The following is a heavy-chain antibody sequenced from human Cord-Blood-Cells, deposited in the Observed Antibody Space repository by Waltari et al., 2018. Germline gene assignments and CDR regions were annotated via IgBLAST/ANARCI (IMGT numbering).Heavy chain of an antibody. V-gene: IGHV4-59*08. J-gene: IGHJ3*02. CDR1: GGSISSYN. CDR2: IYYSGST. CDR3: ARQVRYWSSTSCYDAFDI. D-gene: IGHD2-2*01. Sequence: QVQLQESAPGLVKPSETLSLTCTGSGGSISSYNWSWIRQPPGTGLEWIGDIYYSGSTNYNPAPTSRVTISVDTSKNQFSLKLSSVTAADTAVYYCARQVRYWSSTSCYDAFDIWGQGTMVTVSS.